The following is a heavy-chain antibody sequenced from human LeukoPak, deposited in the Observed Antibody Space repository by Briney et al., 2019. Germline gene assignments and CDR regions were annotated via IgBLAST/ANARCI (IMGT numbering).Heavy chain of an antibody. CDR2: ISTSGSSS. CDR1: GFTFSDYY. D-gene: IGHD2-15*01. Sequence: PGRSLRLSCAASGFTFSDYYMSWIRHAPGKGLEWVSYISTSGSSSNYVESVKGRFTISRDNAKISLYLQMDRLRGDDTAVYYCARVPGRYAFDFWGQGTMVTVSS. V-gene: IGHV3-11*03. CDR3: ARVPGRYAFDF. J-gene: IGHJ3*01.